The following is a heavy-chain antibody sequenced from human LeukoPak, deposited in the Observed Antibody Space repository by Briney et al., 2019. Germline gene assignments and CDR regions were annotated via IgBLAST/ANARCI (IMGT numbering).Heavy chain of an antibody. CDR3: AGSPDTAMVFDY. CDR2: IIPIFGTA. CDR1: GGTFSSYA. J-gene: IGHJ4*02. D-gene: IGHD5-18*01. V-gene: IGHV1-69*01. Sequence: ASVKVSCKASGGTFSSYAISWVRQAPGQGLEWMGGIIPIFGTANYAQKFQGRVTITADESTSTAYMELSSLRSEDTAVYYCAGSPDTAMVFDYWGQGTLVTVSS.